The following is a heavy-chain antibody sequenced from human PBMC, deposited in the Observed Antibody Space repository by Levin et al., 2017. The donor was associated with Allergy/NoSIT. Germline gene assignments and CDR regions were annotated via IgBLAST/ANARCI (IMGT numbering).Heavy chain of an antibody. Sequence: GGSLRLSCAASGFTFSSYWMSWVRQAPGKGLEWVANIKQDGSEKYYVDSVKGRFTISRDNAKNSLYLQMNSLRAEDTAVYDCARVVVVADLYWYFDLWGRGTLVTVSS. CDR2: IKQDGSEK. CDR1: GFTFSSYW. J-gene: IGHJ2*01. V-gene: IGHV3-7*04. CDR3: ARVVVVADLYWYFDL. D-gene: IGHD2-15*01.